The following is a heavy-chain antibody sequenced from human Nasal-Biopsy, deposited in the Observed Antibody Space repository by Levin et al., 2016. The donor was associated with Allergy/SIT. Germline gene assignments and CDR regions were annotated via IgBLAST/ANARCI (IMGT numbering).Heavy chain of an antibody. J-gene: IGHJ4*02. CDR3: VRGLVEGVGYGDY. CDR1: GFTFSNHW. Sequence: GGSLRLSCAASGFTFSNHWMHWVRQLPGKGLVWVSAINLDGTGAAYADSVKGRFTISRDNVRNTLFLQMHSLRAEDTGVYFCVRGLVEGVGYGDYWGPGTLVTVSS. D-gene: IGHD5-18*01. CDR2: INLDGTGA. V-gene: IGHV3-74*01.